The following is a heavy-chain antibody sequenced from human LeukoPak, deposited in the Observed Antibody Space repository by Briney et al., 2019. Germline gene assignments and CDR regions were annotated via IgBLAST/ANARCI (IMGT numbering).Heavy chain of an antibody. CDR2: IYASGST. CDR1: GVSINNDGYS. V-gene: IGHV4-30-2*01. CDR3: ARQIYYAGYPYWFDS. D-gene: IGHD3-3*01. J-gene: IGHJ5*01. Sequence: SQTLSLTCAVSGVSINNDGYSWSWIRQPPGKGLEWIGHIYASGSTYYNPSLKSRVTISLDRSKNQFSLRLNSVTAADTALYYCARQIYYAGYPYWFDSWGQGSLVTVSS.